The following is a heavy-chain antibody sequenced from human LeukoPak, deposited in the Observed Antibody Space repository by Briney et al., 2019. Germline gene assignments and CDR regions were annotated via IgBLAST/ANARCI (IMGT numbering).Heavy chain of an antibody. CDR1: GFTFSSYW. CDR3: AKDRATFHAYMDV. V-gene: IGHV3-7*01. CDR2: IKQDGSEK. Sequence: GGSLRLSCAASGFTFSSYWMSWVRQAPGKGLEWVANIKQDGSEKYYVDSVKGRFTISRDNAKNSLYLQMNSLRAEDTAVYYCAKDRATFHAYMDVWGKGTTVTISS. J-gene: IGHJ6*03.